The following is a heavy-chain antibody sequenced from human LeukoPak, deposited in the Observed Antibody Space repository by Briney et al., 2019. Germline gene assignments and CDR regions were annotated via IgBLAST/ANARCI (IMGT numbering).Heavy chain of an antibody. J-gene: IGHJ6*03. Sequence: GGSLRLSCAASGFTFSSYAMHWVRQAPGKGLEYVSAISSNGGSTYYANSVKGRFTISRDNSKNTLYLQMGSLRAEDMAVYYCARMGFGEFYYYYYYYMDVWGKATTVTVSS. CDR1: GFTFSSYA. D-gene: IGHD3-10*01. CDR2: ISSNGGST. CDR3: ARMGFGEFYYYYYYYMDV. V-gene: IGHV3-64*01.